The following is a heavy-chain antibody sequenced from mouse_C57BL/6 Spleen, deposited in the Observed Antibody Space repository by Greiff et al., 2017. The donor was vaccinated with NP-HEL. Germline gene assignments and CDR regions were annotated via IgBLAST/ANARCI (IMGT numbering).Heavy chain of an antibody. J-gene: IGHJ2*01. D-gene: IGHD2-10*01. V-gene: IGHV1-55*01. CDR2: IYPGSGST. Sequence: QVQLQQPGAELVKPGASVKMSCKASGYTFTSYWITWVKQRPGQGLEWIGDIYPGSGSTNYNEKFKSKATLTVDTSSSTAYMQLSSLTSEDSAVYYCATYYGNYEGGLDYWGQGTTLTVSS. CDR3: ATYYGNYEGGLDY. CDR1: GYTFTSYW.